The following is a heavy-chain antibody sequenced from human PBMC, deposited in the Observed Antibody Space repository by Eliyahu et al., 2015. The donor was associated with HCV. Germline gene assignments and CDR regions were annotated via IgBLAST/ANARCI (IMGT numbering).Heavy chain of an antibody. Sequence: EVQLVESGGVVVQPGGSLRLSCAASGFTFDEYAMHWVRQAPGKGLEWLSLISWNWWCTNYADSVKGRFTISRDNSKNSLYLQMNSLRPEDTALYYCAKDSNSRAHYYFYMDVWGKGTTVTVSS. V-gene: IGHV3-43D*03. CDR3: AKDSNSRAHYYFYMDV. J-gene: IGHJ6*03. D-gene: IGHD6-13*01. CDR2: ISWNWWCT. CDR1: GFTFDEYA.